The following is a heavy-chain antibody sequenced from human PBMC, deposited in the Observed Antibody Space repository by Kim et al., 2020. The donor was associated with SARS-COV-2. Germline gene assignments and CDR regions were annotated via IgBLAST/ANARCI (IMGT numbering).Heavy chain of an antibody. CDR2: INHSGST. CDR1: GGSFSGYY. D-gene: IGHD6-13*01. J-gene: IGHJ4*02. CDR3: ARGRVAAAGNDY. Sequence: SETLSLTCAVYGGSFSGYYWSWIRQPPGKGLEWIGEINHSGSTNYNPSLKSRVTISVDTSKNQFSLKLSSVTAADTAVYYCARGRVAAAGNDYWGQGTLV. V-gene: IGHV4-34*01.